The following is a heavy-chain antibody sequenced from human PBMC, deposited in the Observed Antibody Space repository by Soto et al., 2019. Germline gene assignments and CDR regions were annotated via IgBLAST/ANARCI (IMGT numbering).Heavy chain of an antibody. CDR1: GASISGGGHY. V-gene: IGHV4-30-4*01. Sequence: QVQLQESGPGLVKPSQTLSLTCNVSGASISGGGHYWTWIRQPPGNGLEWIGYIYGSAKTDYRPSIKMQVTISVDTSKNQFSLKLSSVTAADTAVYYCARDLGGVATLDYWGQGTLVTVSS. J-gene: IGHJ4*02. CDR2: IYGSAKT. D-gene: IGHD5-12*01. CDR3: ARDLGGVATLDY.